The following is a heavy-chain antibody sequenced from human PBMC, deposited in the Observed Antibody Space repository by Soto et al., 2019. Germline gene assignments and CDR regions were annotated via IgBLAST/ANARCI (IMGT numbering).Heavy chain of an antibody. CDR1: GFTFSSYG. V-gene: IGHV3-33*01. J-gene: IGHJ4*02. D-gene: IGHD6-13*01. CDR3: ARDPRIAAAGPAPFDD. Sequence: AGGSLRLSCAASGFTFSSYGMHWVRQAPGKGLEWVAVIWYDGSNKYYADSVKGRFTISRDNSKNTLYLQMNSLRAEDTAVYYCARDPRIAAAGPAPFDDWGQGTLVTVSS. CDR2: IWYDGSNK.